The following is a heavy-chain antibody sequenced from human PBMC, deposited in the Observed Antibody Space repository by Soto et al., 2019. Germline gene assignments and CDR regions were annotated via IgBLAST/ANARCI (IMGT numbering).Heavy chain of an antibody. D-gene: IGHD3-3*01. CDR3: ARERVLRFLEWLRTDFDY. V-gene: IGHV4-34*01. CDR1: GGSFSGYY. CDR2: INHSGST. J-gene: IGHJ4*02. Sequence: SETLSLTCAVYGGSFSGYYWSWIRQPPGKGLEWIGEINHSGSTNYNPSLKSRVTISVDTSKNQFSLKLSSGTAADTAVYYCARERVLRFLEWLRTDFDYWGQGTLVTVSS.